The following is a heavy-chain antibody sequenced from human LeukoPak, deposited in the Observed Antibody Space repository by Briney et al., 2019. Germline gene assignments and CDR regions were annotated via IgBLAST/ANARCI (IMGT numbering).Heavy chain of an antibody. V-gene: IGHV4-31*03. CDR1: GGSISSGGYY. CDR3: ARLTLERNYYDSSGYYYENWFDP. CDR2: IYYSGST. J-gene: IGHJ5*02. Sequence: SQTLSLTCTVSGGSISSGGYYWSWIRQHPGKGLEWIGYIYYSGSTYYNPSLKSRVTISVDTSKNQFSLKLSSVTAADTAVYYCARLTLERNYYDSSGYYYENWFDPWGQGTLVTVSS. D-gene: IGHD3-22*01.